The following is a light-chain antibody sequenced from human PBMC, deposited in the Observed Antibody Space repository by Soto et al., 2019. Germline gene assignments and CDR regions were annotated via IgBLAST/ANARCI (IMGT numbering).Light chain of an antibody. Sequence: EIVLTQSPGTLSWSPGERATLACRASQSVRSSYLAWYQQKPAQAPRLLIYGASTRATGIPDRFSGSGPGTDFTLTISRLEPEDFAVYYCQQYGSSPRFTFGPGTKVDIK. V-gene: IGKV3-20*01. CDR1: QSVRSSY. CDR3: QQYGSSPRFT. CDR2: GAS. J-gene: IGKJ3*01.